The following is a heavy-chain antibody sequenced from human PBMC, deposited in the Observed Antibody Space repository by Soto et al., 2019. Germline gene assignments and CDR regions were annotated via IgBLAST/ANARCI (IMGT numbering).Heavy chain of an antibody. CDR3: AKAFTIIVVVIAGLDV. J-gene: IGHJ6*02. CDR2: ISNDGSNK. Sequence: GRALRLSCAAPGFTFSSNGMHWVGKAPGKGLEWVTVISNDGSNKYYADYVKGRFTISRDNSKNTLYLQMNSLRAEDTAVYYCAKAFTIIVVVIAGLDVWGQGTTVTVSS. CDR1: GFTFSSNG. V-gene: IGHV3-30*18. D-gene: IGHD3-22*01.